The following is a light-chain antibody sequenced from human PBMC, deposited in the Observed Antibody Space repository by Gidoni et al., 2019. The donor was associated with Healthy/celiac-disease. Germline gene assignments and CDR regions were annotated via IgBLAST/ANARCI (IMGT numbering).Light chain of an antibody. J-gene: IGLJ1*01. CDR3: SSYTSSSTYV. V-gene: IGLV2-14*01. Sequence: QSALTQPASVSGSPGQSITISCPGTSSDVGGYNYVSWYQQHPGKAPKLMIYEVSTRPSGVSNRFSGSKSGNTASLTISGLQAEDEADYYCSSYTSSSTYVFGTGTKVTVL. CDR1: SSDVGGYNY. CDR2: EVS.